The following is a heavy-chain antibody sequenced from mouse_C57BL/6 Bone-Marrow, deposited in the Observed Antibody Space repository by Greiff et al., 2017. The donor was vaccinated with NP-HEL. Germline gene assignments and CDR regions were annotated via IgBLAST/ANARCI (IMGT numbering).Heavy chain of an antibody. Sequence: EVKLQESGPVLVKPGASVKMSCKASGYTFTDYYMNWVKQSHGKSLEWIGVINPYNGGTSYNQKFKGKATLTVDKSSSTAYMELNSLTSEDSAVYYCARRGPFYYGSRGYFDVWGTGTTVTVSS. V-gene: IGHV1-19*01. CDR3: ARRGPFYYGSRGYFDV. CDR1: GYTFTDYY. D-gene: IGHD1-1*01. J-gene: IGHJ1*03. CDR2: INPYNGGT.